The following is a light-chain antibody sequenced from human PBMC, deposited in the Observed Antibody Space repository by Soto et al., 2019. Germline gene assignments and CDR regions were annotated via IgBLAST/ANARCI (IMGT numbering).Light chain of an antibody. CDR3: QQYNNWPRN. J-gene: IGKJ3*01. CDR2: GAS. CDR1: QSVSSN. Sequence: EIVMTQSPATLSVPPGERATLSCRASQSVSSNLAWYQQKPGQAPRLLIYGASTRATGIPARFSGSGSGTEFTLTISSLQSEDFAVYYCQQYNNWPRNFGPGTKVDI. V-gene: IGKV3-15*01.